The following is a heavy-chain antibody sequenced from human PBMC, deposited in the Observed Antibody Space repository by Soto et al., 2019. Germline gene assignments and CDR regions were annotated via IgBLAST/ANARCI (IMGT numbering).Heavy chain of an antibody. D-gene: IGHD6-13*01. CDR1: VSNLTTYF. J-gene: IGHJ6*02. CDR2: IYPADSET. CDR3: ARIAFRERSPAQMDV. V-gene: IGHV5-51*01. Sequence: PGESLKISDKGSVSNLTTYFIGSVRQMPGKDLECMGIIYPADSETNHSPPLHVQVTISADKSSSTAYLQWSSLKASDTAMYYCARIAFRERSPAQMDVGGHGTTVTVSS.